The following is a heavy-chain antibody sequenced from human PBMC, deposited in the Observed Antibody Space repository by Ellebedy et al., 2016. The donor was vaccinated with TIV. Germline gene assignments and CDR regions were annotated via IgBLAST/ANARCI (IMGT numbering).Heavy chain of an antibody. D-gene: IGHD1-26*01. V-gene: IGHV1-69*04. CDR3: ATGPPKWEVPLDLDS. CDR2: IIPIVEIT. CDR1: GGTLRSYD. Sequence: AASVKVSCKAYGGTLRSYDISWVRQAPGLGLEWMGRIIPIVEITIYAQRFQDRVTISEDNFTNTVYMEMSSLRSEDTAMYYCATGPPKWEVPLDLDSWGQGTLVIVSS. J-gene: IGHJ4*02.